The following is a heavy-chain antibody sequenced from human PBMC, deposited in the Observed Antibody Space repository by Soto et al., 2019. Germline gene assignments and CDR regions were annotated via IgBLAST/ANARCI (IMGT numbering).Heavy chain of an antibody. J-gene: IGHJ6*02. V-gene: IGHV1-69*12. Sequence: QVQLVQSGAEVKKPGSSVKISCKASGGAFRTNAFSWVRQAPGQGLEWMGGVIPIFPTPDYAQKFQGRVTITADESTTTTYMELSSLRYEDTAMYYCARDKDRLQLGGNYYYIMDVGGQGTMVTVS. D-gene: IGHD3-3*02. CDR1: GGAFRTNA. CDR2: VIPIFPTP. CDR3: ARDKDRLQLGGNYYYIMDV.